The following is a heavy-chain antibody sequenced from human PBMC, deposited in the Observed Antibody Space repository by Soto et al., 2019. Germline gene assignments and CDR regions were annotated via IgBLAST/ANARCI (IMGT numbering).Heavy chain of an antibody. Sequence: EVQLLESGGGLVQPGGSLRLSCAASGFPLSTYGMSWVRQAPGKGLEWVSSITGTGGDTYYADSVKGRFTSSRDNCNNMLYLQMNSLRVEDTAVYYCARIRGYWYGLDVWGQGTTITVSS. CDR2: ITGTGGDT. CDR3: ARIRGYWYGLDV. V-gene: IGHV3-23*01. CDR1: GFPLSTYG. J-gene: IGHJ6*02.